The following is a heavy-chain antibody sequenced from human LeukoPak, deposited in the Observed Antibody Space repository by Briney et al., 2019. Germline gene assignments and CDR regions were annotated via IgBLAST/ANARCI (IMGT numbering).Heavy chain of an antibody. Sequence: GGSLRLSCAASGFTVSSNYMSWVRQAPGKGLEWVSVIYSGGSTYYADSVKGRFTISRDNSKNTLYLQMNSLRAEDTAVYYCARAAAGDGSEFDHWGQGTLVTVSS. J-gene: IGHJ5*02. CDR3: ARAAAGDGSEFDH. V-gene: IGHV3-53*01. D-gene: IGHD7-27*01. CDR2: IYSGGST. CDR1: GFTVSSNY.